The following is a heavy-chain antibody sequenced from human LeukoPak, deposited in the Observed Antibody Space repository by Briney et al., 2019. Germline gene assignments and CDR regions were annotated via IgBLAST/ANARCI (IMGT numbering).Heavy chain of an antibody. D-gene: IGHD3-22*01. CDR1: GFTFSSYW. Sequence: GGSLRLSCAASGFTFSSYWMHWVRQAPGKGLVWVSRVNSDGSNTSYADSVKGRFTISRDNAKNTLYLQMNSLRAEDTAVYYCARAGGDYYDSSGYSQPGDYWGQGTLVTVSS. J-gene: IGHJ4*02. CDR3: ARAGGDYYDSSGYSQPGDY. CDR2: VNSDGSNT. V-gene: IGHV3-74*01.